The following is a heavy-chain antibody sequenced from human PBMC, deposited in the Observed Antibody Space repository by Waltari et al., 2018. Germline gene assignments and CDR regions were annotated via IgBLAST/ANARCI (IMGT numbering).Heavy chain of an antibody. CDR3: ARDSVAVAGTTYYYYGMDV. Sequence: QVQLVQSGAEVKKPGSSVKVPCRASGGTFSSYAISWARQAPGPGLEWMGRIIPIFGTANYAQKFQGRVTITADKSTSTAYMELSSLRSEDTAVYYCARDSVAVAGTTYYYYGMDVWGQGTTVTVSS. CDR1: GGTFSSYA. D-gene: IGHD6-19*01. V-gene: IGHV1-69*08. CDR2: IIPIFGTA. J-gene: IGHJ6*02.